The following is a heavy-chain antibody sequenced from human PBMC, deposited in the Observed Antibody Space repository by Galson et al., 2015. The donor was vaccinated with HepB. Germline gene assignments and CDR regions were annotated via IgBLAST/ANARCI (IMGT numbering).Heavy chain of an antibody. J-gene: IGHJ4*02. D-gene: IGHD3-22*01. CDR2: IYHGGST. CDR1: GDSISSGSYS. CDR3: ARRSQTIADGSGYYEYYFDY. Sequence: TLSLTCAVSGDSISSGSYSWTWIRQPPGKGLEWIGYIYHGGSTYYDPSLESRVTLSVDRSKNQFSLKLRSVTAADTAVYYCARRSQTIADGSGYYEYYFDYWGQGTLVTVSS. V-gene: IGHV4-30-2*01.